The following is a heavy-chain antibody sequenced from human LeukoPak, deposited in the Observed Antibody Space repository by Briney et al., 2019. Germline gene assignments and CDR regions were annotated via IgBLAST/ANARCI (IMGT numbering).Heavy chain of an antibody. Sequence: GASVKVSCKASGYTFTRYSMNWVRQAPGQGLDWVGYISSNTGTPVYAQGFTGRFVFSWDTSVSTAYLQISSLKAEDTAVYFCARDRSSGSYDYWGQGTLVTVSS. V-gene: IGHV7-4-1*02. CDR2: ISSNTGTP. CDR1: GYTFTRYS. D-gene: IGHD1-26*01. J-gene: IGHJ4*02. CDR3: ARDRSSGSYDY.